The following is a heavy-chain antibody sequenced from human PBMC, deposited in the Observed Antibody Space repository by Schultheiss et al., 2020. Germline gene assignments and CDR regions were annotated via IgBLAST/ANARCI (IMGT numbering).Heavy chain of an antibody. D-gene: IGHD3-3*01. V-gene: IGHV3-30*03. J-gene: IGHJ5*02. Sequence: WGSLRLSCAASGFTFSSYWMHWVRQAPGKGLEWVAVISYDGSNKYYADSVKGRFTISRDNSKNTLYLQMNSLRAEDTAVYYCARDSYDFWSGYENNWFDPWGQGTLVTVSS. CDR3: ARDSYDFWSGYENNWFDP. CDR1: GFTFSSYW. CDR2: ISYDGSNK.